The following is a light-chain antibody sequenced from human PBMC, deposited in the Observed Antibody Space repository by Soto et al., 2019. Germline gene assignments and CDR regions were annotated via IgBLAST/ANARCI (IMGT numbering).Light chain of an antibody. J-gene: IGLJ3*02. V-gene: IGLV1-44*01. CDR1: SSNIGSNI. CDR3: AAWDGSLQTWV. Sequence: QSVLTQPPSASGTHEQRVTISCSGSSSNIGSNIVNWYQQLPGTAPKILIYTNNQRPSGVPDRFSDSKSGTSASLAISGLQSEDEADYYCAAWDGSLQTWVFGGGTKVTVL. CDR2: TNN.